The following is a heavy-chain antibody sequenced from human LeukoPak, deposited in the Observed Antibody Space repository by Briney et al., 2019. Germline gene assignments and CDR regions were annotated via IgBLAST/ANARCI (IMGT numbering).Heavy chain of an antibody. D-gene: IGHD4-11*01. V-gene: IGHV1-18*01. CDR3: ARGAMTTENWFDP. CDR2: ISAYNGNT. CDR1: GYTFTSYG. Sequence: AXVKVSCKASGYTFTSYGISWVRQAPGQGLEWMGWISAYNGNTNYAQKLQGRVTMTTDTSTSTAYMELSSLRSEDTAVYYCARGAMTTENWFDPWGQGTLVTVSS. J-gene: IGHJ5*02.